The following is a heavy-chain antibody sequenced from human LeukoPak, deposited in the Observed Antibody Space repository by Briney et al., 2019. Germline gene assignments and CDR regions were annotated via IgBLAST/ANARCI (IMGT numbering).Heavy chain of an antibody. J-gene: IGHJ3*02. CDR1: GFTFDDYA. Sequence: PGGSLRLSCAASGFTFDDYAMHWVRQAPGKGLEWVSGISWNSGSIGYADSVKGRFTISRDNAKNSLYLQMNSLRAEDTALYYCAKLGSGLNDAFDIWGEGTMVTVSS. V-gene: IGHV3-9*01. D-gene: IGHD6-19*01. CDR2: ISWNSGSI. CDR3: AKLGSGLNDAFDI.